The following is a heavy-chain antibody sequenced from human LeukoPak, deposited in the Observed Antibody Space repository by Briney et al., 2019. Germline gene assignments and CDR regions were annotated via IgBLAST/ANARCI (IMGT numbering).Heavy chain of an antibody. CDR1: GGSFSGYY. CDR2: INHSGST. CDR3: ARGLSRGYFDY. V-gene: IGHV4-34*01. Sequence: SETLSLTCAVYGGSFSGYYGSWIRQPPGKWLEWIGEINHSGSTNYNPSLKSRVTISVDTSKNQFSLKLSSVTAADTAVYYCARGLSRGYFDYWGQGTLVTVSS. D-gene: IGHD3-10*01. J-gene: IGHJ4*02.